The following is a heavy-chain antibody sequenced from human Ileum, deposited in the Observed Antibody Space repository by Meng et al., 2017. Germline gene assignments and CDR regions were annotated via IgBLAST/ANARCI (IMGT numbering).Heavy chain of an antibody. J-gene: IGHJ4*02. CDR1: GFTFTTSG. V-gene: IGHV3-33*01. CDR2: MWYDGSLQ. D-gene: IGHD6-19*01. Sequence: VQLVAPGGGWVQPGRSLRLPRAASGFTFTTSGMHWVRQAAGKGLEWVAVMWYDGSLQYYADSVKGRFTVSRDNSKNTLYLQMNSLRADDTAVYYCARYRSGSSDYWGPGTLVTVSS. CDR3: ARYRSGSSDY.